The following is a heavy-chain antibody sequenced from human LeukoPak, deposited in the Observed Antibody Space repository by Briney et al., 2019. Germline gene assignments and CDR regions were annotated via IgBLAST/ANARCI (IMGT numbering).Heavy chain of an antibody. CDR3: AKETTMYHFDY. D-gene: IGHD3-10*02. V-gene: IGHV3-23*01. Sequence: PGGSLRLSCAASGFSFSSFAMTWVRQSPGRGLEWVSSINGRGDGPFYADSVKGRFTISRDNSKNTLYLQMNSLRAEDTAVYYCAKETTMYHFDYWGQGTLVTVSS. CDR1: GFSFSSFA. J-gene: IGHJ4*02. CDR2: INGRGDGP.